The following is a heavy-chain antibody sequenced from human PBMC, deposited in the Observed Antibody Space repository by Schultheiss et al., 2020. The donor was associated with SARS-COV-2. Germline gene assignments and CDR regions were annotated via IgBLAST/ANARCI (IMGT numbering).Heavy chain of an antibody. CDR3: ARHYSISGPYFDY. D-gene: IGHD6-6*01. Sequence: ASVKVSCKASGGTFSSYAISWVRQAPGHGLEWMGWISVYNGITDYAQNLQGRVTMTTDTSTSTAYMELRSLRSDDTAVYYCARHYSISGPYFDYWGQGTLVTVSS. CDR2: ISVYNGIT. J-gene: IGHJ4*02. CDR1: GGTFSSYA. V-gene: IGHV1-18*01.